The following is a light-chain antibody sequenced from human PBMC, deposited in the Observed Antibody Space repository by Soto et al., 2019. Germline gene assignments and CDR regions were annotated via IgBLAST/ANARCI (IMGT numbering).Light chain of an antibody. V-gene: IGKV3-15*01. CDR3: QQYNNWPPWT. CDR1: QSVSSK. Sequence: EIVMTQSPATLSVSPGEGATLSCRASQSVSSKLAWYQQKPGQAPRLLIYGASTRATGIPARFSGSGSGTEFTLTISSLQSEDFAIYYCQQYNNWPPWTFGQGTKVDIK. J-gene: IGKJ1*01. CDR2: GAS.